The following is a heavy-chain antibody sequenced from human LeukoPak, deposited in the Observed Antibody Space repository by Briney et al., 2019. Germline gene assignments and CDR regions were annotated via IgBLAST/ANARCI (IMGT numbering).Heavy chain of an antibody. D-gene: IGHD6-19*01. J-gene: IGHJ6*02. Sequence: ASVKVSCKAPGGTFSSYAISWVRQAPGQGLEWMGRIIPILGIANYAQKFQGRVTITADKSTSTAYMELSSLRSEDTAVYYCATRTEAGPHYYGMDVWGQGTTVTVSS. CDR3: ATRTEAGPHYYGMDV. V-gene: IGHV1-69*04. CDR1: GGTFSSYA. CDR2: IIPILGIA.